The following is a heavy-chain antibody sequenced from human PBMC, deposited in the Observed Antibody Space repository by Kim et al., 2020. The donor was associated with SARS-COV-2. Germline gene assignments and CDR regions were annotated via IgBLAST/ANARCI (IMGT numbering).Heavy chain of an antibody. J-gene: IGHJ6*02. V-gene: IGHV4-59*01. CDR2: VYHSGST. D-gene: IGHD1-26*01. CDR3: VRGGAQYYAMDA. CDR1: GAFITSFY. Sequence: SETLSLTCSVSGAFITSFYWSWIRQPPGKGLEWIGHVYHSGSTKYNPSLESRVTMYADTSKNQFSLKLSSVTAADTAVYFCVRGGAQYYAMDAWGPGTTVAVSS.